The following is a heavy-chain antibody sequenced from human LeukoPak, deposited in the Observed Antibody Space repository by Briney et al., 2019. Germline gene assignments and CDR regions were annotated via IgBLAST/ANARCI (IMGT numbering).Heavy chain of an antibody. CDR2: INPDNHYI. J-gene: IGHJ4*02. CDR3: ARFVEGHTCYFDD. CDR1: GFTFSSYT. Sequence: GGSLRLSRAASGFTFSSYTMTWVRQAPGKGPEWVSSINPDNHYIYYADSVKGRFTISRDNARNSLYLQMNSLRAEDTAVYYCARFVEGHTCYFDDWGQGTLVPVSS. D-gene: IGHD3-10*01. V-gene: IGHV3-21*01.